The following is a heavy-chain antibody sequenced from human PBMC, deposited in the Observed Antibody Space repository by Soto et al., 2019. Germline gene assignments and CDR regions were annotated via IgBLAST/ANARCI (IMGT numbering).Heavy chain of an antibody. J-gene: IGHJ6*02. D-gene: IGHD5-12*01. CDR2: ISSSSSTI. CDR3: ARGDRYSGYDWGDYYYYGVDV. V-gene: IGHV3-48*02. Sequence: GGSLRLSCAASGFTFSSYSMNWVRQAPGKGLEWVSYISSSSSTIYYADSVKGRFTISRDNAKNSLYLQMNSLRDEDTAVYYCARGDRYSGYDWGDYYYYGVDVWGQGTTVTVSS. CDR1: GFTFSSYS.